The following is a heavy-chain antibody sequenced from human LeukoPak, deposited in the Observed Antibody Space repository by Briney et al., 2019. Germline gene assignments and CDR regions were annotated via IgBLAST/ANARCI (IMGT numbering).Heavy chain of an antibody. J-gene: IGHJ4*02. CDR2: ISGYNGNT. D-gene: IGHD3-22*01. Sequence: PSVKVSCTASGYTITSYGINWVRQAPGQGLEWMGWISGYNGNTNYAQKLQGRVTMTTDTSSSTAYMELRSPRSDDTAVYYCARGYYDSSGNYPRYFDSWGQGTLVTVSS. V-gene: IGHV1-18*01. CDR1: GYTITSYG. CDR3: ARGYYDSSGNYPRYFDS.